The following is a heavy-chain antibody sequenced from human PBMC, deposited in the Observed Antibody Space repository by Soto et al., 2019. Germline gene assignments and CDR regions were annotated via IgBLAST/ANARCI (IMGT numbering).Heavy chain of an antibody. J-gene: IGHJ4*02. D-gene: IGHD6-19*01. V-gene: IGHV3-33*01. CDR2: IWHDGSNK. CDR3: ARDRGTGQWLPLDY. CDR1: GFTFSSYG. Sequence: PGGSLRLSCGTSGFTFSSYGMHWVRQAPGKGLEWVALIWHDGSNKYYADSVKGRFTVSRDNSKNTLYLQMNRLRAEDTAVYYCARDRGTGQWLPLDYWGQGTLVTVSS.